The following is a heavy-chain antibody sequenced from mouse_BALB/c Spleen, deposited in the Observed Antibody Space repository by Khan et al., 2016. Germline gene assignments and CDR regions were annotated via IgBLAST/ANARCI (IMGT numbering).Heavy chain of an antibody. CDR1: GFDFSGYW. CDR3: ARGRWYWAMDY. D-gene: IGHD2-1*01. V-gene: IGHV4-1*02. CDR2: INPDSNTI. Sequence: EVKLLESGGGLVQPGGSLKLSCAASGFDFSGYWMSWVRQAPGKGLEWIGEINPDSNTINYTPSLKDKFIISRDNAKHTLYLQMSKVRSEDTALYYCARGRWYWAMDYWGQGTSVTVSS. J-gene: IGHJ4*01.